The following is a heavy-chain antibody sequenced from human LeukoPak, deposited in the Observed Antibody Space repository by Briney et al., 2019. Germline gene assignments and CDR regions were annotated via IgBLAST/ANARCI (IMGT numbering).Heavy chain of an antibody. J-gene: IGHJ4*02. D-gene: IGHD1-26*01. Sequence: SETLSLTCTVSGDSISNYYWSWLRQPPGKGLEWIGYVSSSGSTSYTPSLKSRVTVSLDRSKNQFSLKLSSVTAADTAVYYCARGGGSYHSFAGWGQGTLVTVSS. CDR2: VSSSGST. CDR3: ARGGGSYHSFAG. V-gene: IGHV4-59*08. CDR1: GDSISNYY.